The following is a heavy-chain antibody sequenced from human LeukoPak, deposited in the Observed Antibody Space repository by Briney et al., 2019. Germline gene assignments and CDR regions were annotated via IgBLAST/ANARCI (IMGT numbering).Heavy chain of an antibody. D-gene: IGHD3-22*01. J-gene: IGHJ4*02. CDR2: IYYSGST. Sequence: SQTLSLICTVSGGSISSGGYYWSWIRQHPGKGLEWIGYIYYSGSTYYNPSLKSRVTISVDTSKNQFSLKLSSVTAADTAVYYCARFVGGSGYPIDYWGQGTLVTVSS. CDR1: GGSISSGGYY. V-gene: IGHV4-31*03. CDR3: ARFVGGSGYPIDY.